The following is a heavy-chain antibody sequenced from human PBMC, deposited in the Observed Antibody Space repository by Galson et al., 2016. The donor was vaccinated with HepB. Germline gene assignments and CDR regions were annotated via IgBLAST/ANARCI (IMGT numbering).Heavy chain of an antibody. V-gene: IGHV1-69*06. D-gene: IGHD1-26*01. CDR1: GGTLTSYL. Sequence: SVKVSCKASGGTLTSYLITWVRQAPGQGLEWMGGIHPLFGTTSYAQKFQGRVTITADKSTGTAYMELRSLRTEDTAVYYCAREIVGATGLNCFDYWGLGTLVTVSS. CDR3: AREIVGATGLNCFDY. CDR2: IHPLFGTT. J-gene: IGHJ4*02.